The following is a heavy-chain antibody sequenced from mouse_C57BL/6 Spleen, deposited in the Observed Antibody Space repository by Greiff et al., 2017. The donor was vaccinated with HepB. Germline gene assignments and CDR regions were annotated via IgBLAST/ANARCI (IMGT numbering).Heavy chain of an antibody. CDR2: IRNKANGYTT. CDR1: GFTFTDYY. V-gene: IGHV7-3*01. CDR3: ASHYYDYDEFAY. J-gene: IGHJ3*01. Sequence: EVKLMESGGGLVQPGGSLSLSCAASGFTFTDYYMSWVRQPPGKALEWLGFIRNKANGYTTEYSASVKGRFTISRDNSQSILYLQMNALRAEDSATYYCASHYYDYDEFAYWGQGTLVTVSA. D-gene: IGHD2-4*01.